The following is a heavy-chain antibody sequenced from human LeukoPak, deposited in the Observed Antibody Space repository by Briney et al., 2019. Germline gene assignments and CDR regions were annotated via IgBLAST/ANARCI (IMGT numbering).Heavy chain of an antibody. Sequence: GGSLRLSCAASGFTFRNFAMSWVRQAPGKGLEWVSAIRGDGVYIYYIDSVKGRFTTSRDNSRDTLFLQMNSLRAEDTALYYCAKGGADDWGETWGQGTLVTVSS. V-gene: IGHV3-23*01. J-gene: IGHJ5*02. CDR3: AKGGADDWGET. D-gene: IGHD7-27*01. CDR1: GFTFRNFA. CDR2: IRGDGVYI.